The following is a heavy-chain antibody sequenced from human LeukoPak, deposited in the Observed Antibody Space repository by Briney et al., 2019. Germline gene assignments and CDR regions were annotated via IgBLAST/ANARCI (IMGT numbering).Heavy chain of an antibody. J-gene: IGHJ4*02. Sequence: SETLSLTCAVYGGSFSGYYWSWIRQPPGKGLESIGEINHSGSTNYNPSLKSRVTISVDTSKNQFSLKLSSVTAADTAVYYCARGGLRYFDWLPKDYFDYWGQGTLVTVSS. V-gene: IGHV4-34*01. CDR3: ARGGLRYFDWLPKDYFDY. D-gene: IGHD3-9*01. CDR1: GGSFSGYY. CDR2: INHSGST.